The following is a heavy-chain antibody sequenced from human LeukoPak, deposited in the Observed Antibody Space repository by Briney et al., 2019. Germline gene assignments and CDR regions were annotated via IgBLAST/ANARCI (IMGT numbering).Heavy chain of an antibody. Sequence: GGPLRLSCAASGFTFDDYGMSWIRQAPGKGLEWVSYISSSGSNIYYADSVKGRFTISRDNAKNSLYLQMNSLRAEDTAVYYCARVVVTANLYFDYWGQGTLVTVSS. J-gene: IGHJ4*02. CDR3: ARVVVTANLYFDY. D-gene: IGHD2-21*02. V-gene: IGHV3-11*01. CDR1: GFTFDDYG. CDR2: ISSSGSNI.